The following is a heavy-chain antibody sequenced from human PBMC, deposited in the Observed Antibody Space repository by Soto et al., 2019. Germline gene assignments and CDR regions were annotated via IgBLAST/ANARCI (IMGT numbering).Heavy chain of an antibody. D-gene: IGHD3-22*01. CDR3: AKDHYYDSSHPDTCFDY. CDR2: ISGSGGST. V-gene: IGHV3-23*01. CDR1: EFTFGSYS. J-gene: IGHJ4*02. Sequence: PGVSRTLSCAAAEFTFGSYSMSWVRPSPGKGLEWVSAISGSGGSTYYADSVKGRFTISRDNSRNTLYLQMNSLRAEDTAVYYCAKDHYYDSSHPDTCFDYWGQGTLVTVSS.